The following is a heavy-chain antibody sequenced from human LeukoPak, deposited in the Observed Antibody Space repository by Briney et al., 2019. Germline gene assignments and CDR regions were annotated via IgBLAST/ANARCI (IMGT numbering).Heavy chain of an antibody. Sequence: GGSLRLSCAASGFTFSSYGMHWVSQAPGKGLEWVAVISYDGSNKYYADSVKGRFTISRDNSKNTLYLHMNSLRAEDTAVYYCARDGRVLRYFDWLNPYYYYYMDVWGKGTTVTVSS. V-gene: IGHV3-30*03. D-gene: IGHD3-9*01. CDR1: GFTFSSYG. CDR3: ARDGRVLRYFDWLNPYYYYYMDV. J-gene: IGHJ6*03. CDR2: ISYDGSNK.